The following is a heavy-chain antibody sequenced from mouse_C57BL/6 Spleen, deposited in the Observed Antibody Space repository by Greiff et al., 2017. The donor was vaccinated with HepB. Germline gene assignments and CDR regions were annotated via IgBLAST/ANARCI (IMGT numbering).Heavy chain of an antibody. Sequence: EVKLMESGPELVKPGASVKIPCKASGYTFTDYNMDWVKQSHGKSLEWIGDINPNNGGTIYNQKFKGKATLTVDKSSSTAYMELRSLTSEDTAVYYCARSLSTMVTGEAYWGQGTLVTVSA. CDR2: INPNNGGT. CDR1: GYTFTDYN. CDR3: ARSLSTMVTGEAY. V-gene: IGHV1-18*01. D-gene: IGHD2-2*01. J-gene: IGHJ3*01.